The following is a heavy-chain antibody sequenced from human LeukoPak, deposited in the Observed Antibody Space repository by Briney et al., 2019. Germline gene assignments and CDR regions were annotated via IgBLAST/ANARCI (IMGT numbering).Heavy chain of an antibody. D-gene: IGHD1-26*01. CDR1: GFTFDDYA. V-gene: IGHV3-9*01. J-gene: IGHJ4*02. CDR3: AKESRDGSYPYYFDY. Sequence: PGGSLRLSCAASGFTFDDYAMHWVRQAPGKGLEWVSGISWNSGSIGYADSVKGRFTISRDNAKNSLYLQMNSLRAEDTALYYCAKESRDGSYPYYFDYWGQGTLVTVSS. CDR2: ISWNSGSI.